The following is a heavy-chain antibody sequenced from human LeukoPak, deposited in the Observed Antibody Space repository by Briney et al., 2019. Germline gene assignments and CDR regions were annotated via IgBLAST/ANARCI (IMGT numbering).Heavy chain of an antibody. D-gene: IGHD5-18*01. CDR2: ISYDGSNK. V-gene: IGHV3-30-3*01. CDR1: GFTFSSYA. Sequence: PGGSPRLSCAASGFTFSSYAMHWVRQAPGKGLEWVAVISYDGSNKYYADSVKGRFTISRDNSKNTLYLQMNSLRAEDTAVYYCARDRESGYSYGFDAFDIWGQGTMVTVSS. J-gene: IGHJ3*02. CDR3: ARDRESGYSYGFDAFDI.